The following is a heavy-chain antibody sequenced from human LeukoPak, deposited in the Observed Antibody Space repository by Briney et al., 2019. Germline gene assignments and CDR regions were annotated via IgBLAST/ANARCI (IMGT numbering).Heavy chain of an antibody. D-gene: IGHD1-1*01. CDR1: GFTFSSYW. V-gene: IGHV3-74*01. J-gene: IGHJ4*02. CDR2: ISSDGSST. CDR3: ARALPPSLNTPWK. Sequence: GGSLRLSCAASGFTFSSYWMHWVRQAPGKGLVWVSRISSDGSSTSYAVSVKGRFTIFRDNAKNTLYLQMNSLGAEDTAVYYCARALPPSLNTPWKWGQGTQVTVSS.